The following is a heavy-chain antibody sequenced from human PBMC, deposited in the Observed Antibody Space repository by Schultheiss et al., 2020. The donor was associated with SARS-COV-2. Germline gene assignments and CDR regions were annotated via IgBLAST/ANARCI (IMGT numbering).Heavy chain of an antibody. J-gene: IGHJ3*02. CDR1: GFTFSSHA. CDR2: IKQDGSEK. D-gene: IGHD3-10*01. CDR3: ARVRISRDAFDI. V-gene: IGHV3-7*01. Sequence: GESLKISCAASGFTFSSHAMSWVRQAPGKGLEWVANIKQDGSEKYYVDSVKGRFTISRDNAKNSLYLQMNSLRAEDTAVYYCARVRISRDAFDIWGQGTMVTVSS.